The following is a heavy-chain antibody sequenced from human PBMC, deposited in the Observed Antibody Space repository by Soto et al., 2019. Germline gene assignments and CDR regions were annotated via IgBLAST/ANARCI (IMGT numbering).Heavy chain of an antibody. J-gene: IGHJ5*02. Sequence: HITLKESGPTLVEPTQTLTLTCAFTGFSLSTSGVGVRWIRQPPGTALEWLAFLYWDDGKRYSPCLKTRLTVIEDPSINQVDLILITVDPLGTATYYCAYRQKYRASWDSGCFAPWGQGTLVTVA. V-gene: IGHV2-5*02. CDR2: LYWDDGK. D-gene: IGHD2-2*01. CDR1: GFSLSTSGVG. CDR3: AYRQKYRASWDSGCFAP.